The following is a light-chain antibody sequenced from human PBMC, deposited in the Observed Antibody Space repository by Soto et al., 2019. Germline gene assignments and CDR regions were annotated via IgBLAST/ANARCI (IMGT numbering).Light chain of an antibody. CDR2: DAS. Sequence: EIVLTQSPATLSLSPEERATLSCRASQSVSSYLAWYQHKPGQAPRLLIYDASKRATGIPARFSGSGSGTDFTLTISSLEPEDFAVYYCQQRSNWPPTWTFGQGTRVEIK. CDR1: QSVSSY. V-gene: IGKV3-11*01. CDR3: QQRSNWPPTWT. J-gene: IGKJ1*01.